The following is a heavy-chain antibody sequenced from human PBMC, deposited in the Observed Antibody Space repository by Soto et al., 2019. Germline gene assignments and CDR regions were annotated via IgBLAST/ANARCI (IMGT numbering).Heavy chain of an antibody. J-gene: IGHJ5*02. Sequence: QVQLVQSGAEVKKPGSSVKVSCKASGGTFSSYAISWVRQAPGQGLEWMGGIIPIFVTANYAQKFQGRVTITADKSTSTAYMELRSLRSEDTAVYYCARDTVAGTESNWFDPWGQGTLVTVSS. CDR3: ARDTVAGTESNWFDP. D-gene: IGHD6-19*01. CDR2: IIPIFVTA. CDR1: GGTFSSYA. V-gene: IGHV1-69*06.